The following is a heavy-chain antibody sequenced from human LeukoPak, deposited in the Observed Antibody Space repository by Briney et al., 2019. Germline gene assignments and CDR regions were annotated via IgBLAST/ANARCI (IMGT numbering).Heavy chain of an antibody. CDR2: ISGSGDNT. Sequence: GGSLRLSCAASGFTFSTYSMNWVRQAPGKGLEWVSSISGSGDNTFYADSVKGRFTISTDNSNNTLYLQMNSLRAEDTALYYCAKDHRGVTTGSYYFDYWGQGTLVTVSS. V-gene: IGHV3-23*01. J-gene: IGHJ4*02. CDR1: GFTFSTYS. CDR3: AKDHRGVTTGSYYFDY. D-gene: IGHD4-17*01.